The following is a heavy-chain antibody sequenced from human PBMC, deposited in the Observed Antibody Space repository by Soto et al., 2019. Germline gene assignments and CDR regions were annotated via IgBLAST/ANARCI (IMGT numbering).Heavy chain of an antibody. CDR3: AREEFNNRSYYYGMDV. D-gene: IGHD3-10*01. CDR2: INPNSGGT. J-gene: IGHJ6*02. V-gene: IGHV1-2*04. Sequence: ASVKVSCKASGYTFTGYYMHWVRQAPGQGLEWMGWINPNSGGTNYAQKFQGWVTMTRDTSISTAYMELSRLRSDDTAVYYCAREEFNNRSYYYGMDVWGQGTTVTVS. CDR1: GYTFTGYY.